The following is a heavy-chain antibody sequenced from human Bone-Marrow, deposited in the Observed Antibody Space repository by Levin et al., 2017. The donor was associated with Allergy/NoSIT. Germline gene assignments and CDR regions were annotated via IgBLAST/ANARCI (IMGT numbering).Heavy chain of an antibody. CDR3: ASPSDYCITTTNCYLAFDT. Sequence: EGSLRLSCAASGITFSDYAMNWVRQAPGKGLEWLASISSSGSYIFYADSVKGRFTISRDNAQNSMFLHMNSLRAEDTAIYYCASPSDYCITTTNCYLAFDTWGQGTTVTVSS. J-gene: IGHJ3*02. V-gene: IGHV3-21*01. CDR2: ISSSGSYI. CDR1: GITFSDYA. D-gene: IGHD2-21*01.